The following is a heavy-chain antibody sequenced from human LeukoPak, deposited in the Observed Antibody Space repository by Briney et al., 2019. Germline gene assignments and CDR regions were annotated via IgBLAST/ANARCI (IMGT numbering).Heavy chain of an antibody. CDR2: IKSKADSETT. J-gene: IGHJ4*02. CDR3: TTYFTVYTAGFDY. CDR1: GFTSRNYG. D-gene: IGHD5-18*01. Sequence: GGSLRLSCAASGFTSRNYGMSWVRQAPGKGLEWVGRIKSKADSETTDYAAPVKGSFTISRDDSQNTLYLQMNSLKTEDTGVYYCTTYFTVYTAGFDYWGQGTLVTVS. V-gene: IGHV3-15*01.